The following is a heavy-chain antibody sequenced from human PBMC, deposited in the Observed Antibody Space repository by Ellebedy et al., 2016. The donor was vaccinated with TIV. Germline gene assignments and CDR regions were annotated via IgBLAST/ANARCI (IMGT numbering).Heavy chain of an antibody. J-gene: IGHJ4*02. CDR1: GFTFSSYW. CDR2: IKQDGSEK. Sequence: GESLKISXAASGFTFSSYWMSWVRQAPGKGLEWVANIKQDGSEKYYVDSVKGRFTISRDNAKNSLYLQMNSLRAEDTAVYYCARASLITMVRGGYFDYWGQGTLVTVSS. V-gene: IGHV3-7*01. D-gene: IGHD3-10*01. CDR3: ARASLITMVRGGYFDY.